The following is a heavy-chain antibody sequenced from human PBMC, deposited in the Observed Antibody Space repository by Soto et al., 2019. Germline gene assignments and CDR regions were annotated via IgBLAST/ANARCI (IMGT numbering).Heavy chain of an antibody. Sequence: TLSLTCAVSGGSISRGDYSWSWIRQPPGKGLEWIGYMFHSGSAYYNPSLKSRVTISVDRSKNQFSLKLTSLTAAHTAVYYCARGKRGIRYYGSGTSDWLDPWGQGTLVTVSS. CDR3: ARGKRGIRYYGSGTSDWLDP. CDR1: GGSISRGDYS. D-gene: IGHD3-10*01. V-gene: IGHV4-30-2*01. J-gene: IGHJ5*02. CDR2: MFHSGSA.